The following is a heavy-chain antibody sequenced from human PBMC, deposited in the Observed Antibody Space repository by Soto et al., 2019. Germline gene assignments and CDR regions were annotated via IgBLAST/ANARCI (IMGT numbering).Heavy chain of an antibody. CDR3: ARGGYCSGASCAYMGHYYYYGMDV. V-gene: IGHV4-39*01. J-gene: IGHJ6*02. CDR1: GGSISSSNYY. D-gene: IGHD2-15*01. CDR2: IYYSGST. Sequence: SETLCLTCTISGGSISSSNYYWGWIRQPPGKGLEWIGSIYYSGSTYYNPSLKSRVTISVDTSKNQFSLKLSSVTAADTATYYCARGGYCSGASCAYMGHYYYYGMDVWGQGTTVTVSS.